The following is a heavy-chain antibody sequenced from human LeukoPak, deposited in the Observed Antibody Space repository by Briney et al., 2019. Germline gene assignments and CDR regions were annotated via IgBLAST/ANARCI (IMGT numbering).Heavy chain of an antibody. J-gene: IGHJ4*02. V-gene: IGHV3-7*01. CDR1: GFPFSTYW. CDR2: INQDGSVK. D-gene: IGHD3-3*01. CDR3: TRDFVF. Sequence: GGPLRLSCAVSGFPFSTYWVAWVPQAPGKGLEWVGNINQDGSVKHYVDSVRGRFTISRDNARNSVYLQMSALRVEDTAVYYCTRDFVFWGQGSLVTASS.